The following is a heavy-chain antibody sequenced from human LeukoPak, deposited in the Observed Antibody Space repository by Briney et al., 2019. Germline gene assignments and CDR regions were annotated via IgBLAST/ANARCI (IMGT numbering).Heavy chain of an antibody. CDR2: ISWDGGST. CDR1: GFTFDDYP. Sequence: PGGSLRLSCAASGFTFDDYPMHWVRQASGKGLEWVSLISWDGGSTYYADSVKGRFTISRDNSKNSLYLQMNSLRTEDTALYYCAKAVDTAMVLYYYGMDVWGQGTTVTVSS. J-gene: IGHJ6*02. V-gene: IGHV3-43*01. CDR3: AKAVDTAMVLYYYGMDV. D-gene: IGHD5-18*01.